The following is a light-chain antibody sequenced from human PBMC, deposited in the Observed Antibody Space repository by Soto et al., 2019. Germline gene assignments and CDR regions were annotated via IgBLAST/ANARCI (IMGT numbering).Light chain of an antibody. CDR1: QDISNY. Sequence: DIQMTQSPSSLSASVGDRVTITCQASQDISNYLNWYQQKPGKAPKLLIYDESNLETGVPSRFSGSRSVTDFTATISSLQTADIATHYCQQYDNLPLTFGGWTKVEIK. V-gene: IGKV1-33*01. CDR2: DES. J-gene: IGKJ4*01. CDR3: QQYDNLPLT.